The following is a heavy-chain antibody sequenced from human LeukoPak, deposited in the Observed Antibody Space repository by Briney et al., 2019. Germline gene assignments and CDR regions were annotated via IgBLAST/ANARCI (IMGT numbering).Heavy chain of an antibody. CDR2: IYYSGST. Sequence: PSETLSLTCTVSGGSISSSSYYWGWIRQPPGKGLEWIGSIYYSGSTYYNPSLKSRDTISVDTSKNQFSLKLSSVTAADTAVYYCARHVPSGSYKYYFDYWGQGTLVTVSS. V-gene: IGHV4-39*01. J-gene: IGHJ4*02. CDR3: ARHVPSGSYKYYFDY. D-gene: IGHD1-26*01. CDR1: GGSISSSSYY.